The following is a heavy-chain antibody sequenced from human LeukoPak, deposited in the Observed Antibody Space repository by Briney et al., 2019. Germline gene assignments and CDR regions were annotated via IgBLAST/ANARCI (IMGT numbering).Heavy chain of an antibody. J-gene: IGHJ4*02. D-gene: IGHD6-13*01. CDR2: VYYSGTT. CDR1: GGSISSGSYY. Sequence: PSETLSLTCTVSGGSISSGSYYWGWIRQPPGKGLEWIGSVYYSGTTYYNPSLKSRVSISVDTSKNQFSLKLSSVTAADTAVYYCARRGIAAAGCFDCWGQGALVTVSS. V-gene: IGHV4-39*01. CDR3: ARRGIAAAGCFDC.